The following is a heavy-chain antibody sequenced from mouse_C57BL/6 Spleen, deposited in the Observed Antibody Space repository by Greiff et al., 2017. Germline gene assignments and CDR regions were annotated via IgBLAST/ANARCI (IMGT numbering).Heavy chain of an antibody. CDR1: GYAFSSYW. D-gene: IGHD2-1*01. CDR3: ARREIYYGNYYYAMDY. CDR2: IYPGDGDT. Sequence: QVQLQQSGAELVKPGASVKISCKASGYAFSSYWMNWVKQRPGKGLEWIGQIYPGDGDTNYNGKFKGKATLTADKSSSTAYMQLSSLTSEDSAVYFCARREIYYGNYYYAMDYWGQGTSVTVSS. V-gene: IGHV1-80*01. J-gene: IGHJ4*01.